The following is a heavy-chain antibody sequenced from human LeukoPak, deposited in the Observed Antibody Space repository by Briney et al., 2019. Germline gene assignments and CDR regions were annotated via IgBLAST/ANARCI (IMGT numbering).Heavy chain of an antibody. CDR1: GFTFSSYS. V-gene: IGHV3-21*01. D-gene: IGHD3-16*02. CDR2: ISSSSSYI. J-gene: IGHJ6*03. CDR3: ASGGDRDYMDV. Sequence: GGSLRLSCAASGFTFSSYSMNWVREAPGKGLEWVSSISSSSSYIYYADSLKGRFTISRDSARNSLYLQMNSLRAEDTAVYYCASGGDRDYMDVWGKGTTVTVSS.